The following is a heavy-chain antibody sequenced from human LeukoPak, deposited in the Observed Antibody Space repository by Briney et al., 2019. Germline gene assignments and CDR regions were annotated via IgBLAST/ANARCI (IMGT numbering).Heavy chain of an antibody. CDR1: GFTFSDYY. CDR3: ARVPDYGGDADAFDL. Sequence: PGGSLRLSCAASGFTFSDYYMSWIRQAPGKGLEWIGYIYYRGSTNYNPSLKSRVTISVDTSKNQFSLKLGSMTAADTAVYYCARVPDYGGDADAFDLWGQGTMVTVSS. V-gene: IGHV4-59*01. J-gene: IGHJ3*01. D-gene: IGHD2-21*02. CDR2: IYYRGST.